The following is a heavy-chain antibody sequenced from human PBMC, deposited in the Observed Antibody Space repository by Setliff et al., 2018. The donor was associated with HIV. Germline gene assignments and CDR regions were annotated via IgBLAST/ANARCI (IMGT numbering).Heavy chain of an antibody. CDR1: GFTFSIYT. CDR3: ARDSGTTVGATGPGY. V-gene: IGHV3-21*01. CDR2: ISSSSRYI. D-gene: IGHD1-26*01. Sequence: GGSLRLSCAASGFTFSIYTMSWVRQAPGKGLEWVSSISSSSRYIYYTDSLRGRFTVSRDNARSSLYLHMTDLGAEDTAVYYCARDSGTTVGATGPGYWGQGTLVTVSS. J-gene: IGHJ4*02.